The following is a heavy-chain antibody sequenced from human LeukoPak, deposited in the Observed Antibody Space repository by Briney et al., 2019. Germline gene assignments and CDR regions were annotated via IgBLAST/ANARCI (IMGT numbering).Heavy chain of an antibody. CDR1: GFTFDDYA. Sequence: GGSLRLSCAASGFTFDDYAMHWVRQAPGKGLEWVSLISGDGGSTYYADSVKGRFTISRDNSKNSLYLQMNSLRTEDTASYYCAKDKRYSGYDPFDYWGQGTLVTVSS. CDR2: ISGDGGST. J-gene: IGHJ4*02. CDR3: AKDKRYSGYDPFDY. V-gene: IGHV3-43*02. D-gene: IGHD5-12*01.